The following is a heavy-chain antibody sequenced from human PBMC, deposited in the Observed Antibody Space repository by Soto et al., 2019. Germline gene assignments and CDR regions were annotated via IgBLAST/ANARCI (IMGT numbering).Heavy chain of an antibody. Sequence: GGSLRLSCVGSGFTFSRNWMTWVRQAPGKGLEWVANIRQDGSEINYVDSVKGRFTISRDNTKNTLYLQMNSLRAEDTAIFYFSFLVVLSRPPSYFAYWGPGYLVTVSS. CDR2: IRQDGSEI. D-gene: IGHD3-16*01. V-gene: IGHV3-7*02. J-gene: IGHJ4*02. CDR3: SFLVVLSRPPSYFAY. CDR1: GFTFSRNW.